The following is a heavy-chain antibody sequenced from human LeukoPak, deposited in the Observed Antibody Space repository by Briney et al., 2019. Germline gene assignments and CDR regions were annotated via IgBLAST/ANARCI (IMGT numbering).Heavy chain of an antibody. J-gene: IGHJ6*02. CDR1: GGSISSYY. Sequence: SETLSLTCTVSGGSISSYYWSWIRQPPGKGLEWIGYIYYSGSTNYNPSLKSRVTISVDTSKNQFSLKLSSVTAADTAVYYCARDFGEVGANDYYYYYGMDVWGQGTTVTVSS. V-gene: IGHV4-59*01. CDR3: ARDFGEVGANDYYYYYGMDV. CDR2: IYYSGST. D-gene: IGHD1-26*01.